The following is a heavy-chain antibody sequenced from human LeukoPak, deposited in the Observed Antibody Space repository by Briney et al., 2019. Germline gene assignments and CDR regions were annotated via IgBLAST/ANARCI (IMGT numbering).Heavy chain of an antibody. V-gene: IGHV1-46*01. CDR3: AREPPPSYSGGREYYFDY. D-gene: IGHD1-26*01. CDR1: GYTFTSYY. Sequence: ASVKVSCKASGYTFTSYYMHWVRQAPGQGLEWMGIINPSGGSTSYAQKFRDRLTMTRDTSTSTLYMELSSLRSEDTAVYYCAREPPPSYSGGREYYFDYWGQGTLVTVSS. CDR2: INPSGGST. J-gene: IGHJ4*02.